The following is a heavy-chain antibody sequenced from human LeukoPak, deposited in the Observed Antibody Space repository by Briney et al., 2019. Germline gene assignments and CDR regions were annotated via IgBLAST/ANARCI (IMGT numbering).Heavy chain of an antibody. V-gene: IGHV4-38-2*02. D-gene: IGHD5-18*01. J-gene: IGHJ3*02. CDR3: ARGRDVDTAWI. Sequence: SETLSLTCTVSGYSISSGYYWGWIRQPPGKGLEWIGSIYHSGSTYYNPSLKSRVTISVDTSKNQFSLKLSSVTAADTAVYYCARGRDVDTAWIWGQGTMVTVSP. CDR1: GYSISSGYY. CDR2: IYHSGST.